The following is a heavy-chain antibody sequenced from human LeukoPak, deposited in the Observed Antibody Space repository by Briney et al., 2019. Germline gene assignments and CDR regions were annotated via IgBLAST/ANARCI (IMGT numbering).Heavy chain of an antibody. D-gene: IGHD3-3*01. CDR1: GFTFSSYW. CDR2: IKQDGSEK. CDR3: ARTLRFLEWLVYFDY. Sequence: PGGSLRLSCAASGFTFSSYWMSWVRQAPGKGLEWVANIKQDGSEKYYVDSVKGRFTISRDNAKNSLYLQMNSLRAEDTAVYYCARTLRFLEWLVYFDYWGQGTLVTVSS. J-gene: IGHJ4*02. V-gene: IGHV3-7*01.